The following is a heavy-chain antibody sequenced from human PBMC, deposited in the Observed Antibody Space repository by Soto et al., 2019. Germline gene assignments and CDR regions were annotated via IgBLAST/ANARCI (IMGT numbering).Heavy chain of an antibody. V-gene: IGHV1-69*12. CDR3: ASHSGSSPEGRYYYGVDV. D-gene: IGHD1-26*01. CDR2: IIPIFGTA. Sequence: QVQLVQSGAEVEKPGSSVKVSCKASGGTFSSYAISWVRQAPGQGLEWMGGIIPIFGTADYAQKFQGRVTITADESTSAAYMELSSLRSEDTAVYYCASHSGSSPEGRYYYGVDVWGQGTTVTVSS. CDR1: GGTFSSYA. J-gene: IGHJ6*02.